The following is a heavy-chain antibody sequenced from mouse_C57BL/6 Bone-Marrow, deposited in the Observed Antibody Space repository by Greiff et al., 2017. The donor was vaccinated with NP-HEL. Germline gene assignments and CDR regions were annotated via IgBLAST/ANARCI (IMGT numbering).Heavy chain of an antibody. J-gene: IGHJ4*01. V-gene: IGHV3-6*01. Sequence: EVKLQESGPGLVKPSQSLSLTCSVTGYSITSGYYWNWIRQFPGNKLEWMGYISYDGSNNYNPSLKNRISITRDTSKNQFFLKLSSVTTEDTAAYYCARSYSNYAWDYWGQGTSVTVSS. CDR2: ISYDGSN. CDR1: GYSITSGYY. CDR3: ARSYSNYAWDY. D-gene: IGHD2-5*01.